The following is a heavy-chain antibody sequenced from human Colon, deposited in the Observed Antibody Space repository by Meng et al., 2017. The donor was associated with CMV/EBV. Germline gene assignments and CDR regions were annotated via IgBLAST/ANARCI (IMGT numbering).Heavy chain of an antibody. V-gene: IGHV3-23*01. CDR1: GFDFGTRV. J-gene: IGHJ4*02. D-gene: IGHD1/OR15-1a*01. CDR2: VNSGGNT. Sequence: GSLRVSCAASGFDFGTRVMTWVRQAPGRGREWVSHVNSGGNTFYRDSVKGRFTISRDNYKNILYLQMSSLSAGDAAVYFCAKQAGTDWGQGTLVTVSS. CDR3: AKQAGTD.